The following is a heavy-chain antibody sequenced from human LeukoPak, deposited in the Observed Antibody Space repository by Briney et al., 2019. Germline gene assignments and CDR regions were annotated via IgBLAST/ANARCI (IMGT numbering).Heavy chain of an antibody. D-gene: IGHD6-19*01. CDR1: GGSISSGGYY. Sequence: PSQTLSLPCTVSGGSISSGGYYWSAICQQPAKGRGWIGYIYYRGSAYYHPSLKSRVTISVDTSDNQFSLKLSSVTAAETAGYYCASAGGWAGYFVYWGQGTLVNASS. J-gene: IGHJ4*02. CDR3: ASAGGWAGYFVY. V-gene: IGHV4-31*03. CDR2: IYYRGSA.